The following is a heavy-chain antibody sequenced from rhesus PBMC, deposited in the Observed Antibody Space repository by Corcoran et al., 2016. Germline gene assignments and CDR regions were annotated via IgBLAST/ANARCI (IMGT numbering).Heavy chain of an antibody. V-gene: IGHV4S10*01. Sequence: QVQLQESGPGVVKPSETLSLTCAVSGGSISDSYRWSWIRQPPGKGLEWIGYIYGSSTSTNYNPSLKSLFTISKDTSKNQFSLKLSSVTAADTAVYYCARGHNWNYGAFDFWGQGLRVTVSS. CDR1: GGSISDSYR. CDR2: IYGSSTST. J-gene: IGHJ3*01. CDR3: ARGHNWNYGAFDF. D-gene: IGHD1-26*01.